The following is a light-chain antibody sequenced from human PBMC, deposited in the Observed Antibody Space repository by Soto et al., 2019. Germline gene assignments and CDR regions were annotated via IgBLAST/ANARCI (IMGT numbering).Light chain of an antibody. J-gene: IGKJ5*01. CDR2: GAS. CDR3: QQYGSSHT. V-gene: IGKV3-20*01. CDR1: QTVSSSY. Sequence: EIVLTQSPGTLSLSPGERASPSCRASQTVSSSYLAWYQQKPGQAPRXLIFGASTRATGIPDRFSGSGAGAYFNLTISRLEPADFGVYYCQQYGSSHTFGQGTRLEIK.